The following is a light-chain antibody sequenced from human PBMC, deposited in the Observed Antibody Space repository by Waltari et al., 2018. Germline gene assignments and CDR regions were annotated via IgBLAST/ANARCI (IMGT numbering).Light chain of an antibody. V-gene: IGLV5-45*03. CDR3: MIWHSGVWV. CDR1: RGVTFISYT. J-gene: IGLJ3*02. Sequence: QAVLTQPSSLSASPGASVSLTCPLRRGVTFISYTISCYQHKAGSHPPFLLRYKSVSDNQQGSGVPSRCSGSKDASANVGILLISGLRSEDEADYYCMIWHSGVWVSGGGTQLTVL. CDR2: YKSVSDN.